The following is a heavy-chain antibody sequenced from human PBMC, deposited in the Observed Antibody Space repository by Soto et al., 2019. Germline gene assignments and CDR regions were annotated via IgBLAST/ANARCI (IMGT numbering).Heavy chain of an antibody. Sequence: QVQLPQWGAGLLKPSETLSLTCAVYGGSFSGYEWSWIRQPPGKGLEWIGEINHRGRTKYNPSLKSRVTISVDTSKNQFSLKLSSVTAADTAVYYCARVDDSWGQGTLVTVSS. CDR3: ARVDDS. CDR2: INHRGRT. J-gene: IGHJ4*02. V-gene: IGHV4-34*01. CDR1: GGSFSGYE.